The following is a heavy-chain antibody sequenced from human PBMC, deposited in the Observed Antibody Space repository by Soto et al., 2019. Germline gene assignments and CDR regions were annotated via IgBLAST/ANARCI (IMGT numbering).Heavy chain of an antibody. V-gene: IGHV1-69*13. J-gene: IGHJ6*02. CDR3: ARWVDYDFWSGYYIWGQTQNKEIYGMDV. CDR1: GGTFSSYA. CDR2: IIPIFGTA. Sequence: SVKVSCKASGGTFSSYAISWVRQAPGQGLEWMGGIIPIFGTANYAQKFQGRVTITADESTSTAYMELSSLRSDDTAVYYCARWVDYDFWSGYYIWGQTQNKEIYGMDVWGQGTTVTVSS. D-gene: IGHD3-3*01.